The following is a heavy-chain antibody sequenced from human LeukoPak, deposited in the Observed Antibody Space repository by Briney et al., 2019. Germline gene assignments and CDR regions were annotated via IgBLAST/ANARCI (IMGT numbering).Heavy chain of an antibody. V-gene: IGHV1-2*02. CDR2: INPNSGGT. J-gene: IGHJ4*02. CDR1: GYTFTGYY. CDR3: ARVSMVRGVIMFPGSFDY. D-gene: IGHD3-10*01. Sequence: ASVKVSCKASGYTFTGYYMHWVRQAPGQGPEWMGWINPNSGGTNYAQKFQGRVSMTRDTSISTAYMELSRLRSDDTAVYYCARVSMVRGVIMFPGSFDYWGQGTLVTVSS.